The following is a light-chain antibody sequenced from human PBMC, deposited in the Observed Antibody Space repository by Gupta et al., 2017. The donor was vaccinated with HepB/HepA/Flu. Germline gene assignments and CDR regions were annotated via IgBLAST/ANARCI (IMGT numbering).Light chain of an antibody. Sequence: IVMTQSLAPLSVSSGERATLSCRASQSVTSKLAWYQQKPGKAPRLLIYGASARATGIPARFSGSGSGTEFTLTISSLQSEDFAVYHCQQYNAWPLTFGQGTRLEIK. CDR1: QSVTSK. J-gene: IGKJ5*01. CDR3: QQYNAWPLT. CDR2: GAS. V-gene: IGKV3-15*01.